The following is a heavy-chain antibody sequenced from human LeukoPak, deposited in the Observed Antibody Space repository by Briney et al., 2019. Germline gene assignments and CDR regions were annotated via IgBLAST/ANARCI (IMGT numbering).Heavy chain of an antibody. CDR2: ISYTGST. V-gene: IGHV4-59*01. Sequence: PSETLSLTCTVSGGSISPYFWSRIRQAPGKGLEWIGYISYTGSTNYNPSLKSRVTISVDTSKNQFSLQLSSVTAADTAVYYCARDDYRGVTNFDPWGQGTLVTVSS. J-gene: IGHJ5*02. CDR1: GGSISPYF. D-gene: IGHD3-10*01. CDR3: ARDDYRGVTNFDP.